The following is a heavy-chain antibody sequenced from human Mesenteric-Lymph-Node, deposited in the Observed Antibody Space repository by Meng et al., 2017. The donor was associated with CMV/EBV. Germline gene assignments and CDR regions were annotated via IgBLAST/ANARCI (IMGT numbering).Heavy chain of an antibody. CDR2: VYYSGST. Sequence: SETLSLTCTVSGYSISSGYYWSWIRQPPGKGLEWIGYVYYSGSTNYNPSLKSRVTISVDTSKNQFSLKLSSVTAADTAVYYCARDESPYTYGYGYYYYGMDVWGQGTTVTVSS. D-gene: IGHD5-18*01. CDR1: GYSISSGYY. CDR3: ARDESPYTYGYGYYYYGMDV. J-gene: IGHJ6*02. V-gene: IGHV4-61*01.